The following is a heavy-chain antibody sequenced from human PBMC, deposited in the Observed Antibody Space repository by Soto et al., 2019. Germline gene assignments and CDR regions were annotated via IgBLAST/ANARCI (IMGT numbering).Heavy chain of an antibody. V-gene: IGHV1-69*13. CDR3: ASVRFLEWSRSLVYYGMDV. J-gene: IGHJ6*02. CDR2: IIPIFGTA. Sequence: PAASVKVSCKASGGTFSSYAISWVRQAPGQGLEWMGGIIPIFGTANYAQKFQGRVTITADESTSTAYMELSSLRSEDTAVYYCASVRFLEWSRSLVYYGMDVWGQGTTVTVSS. CDR1: GGTFSSYA. D-gene: IGHD3-3*01.